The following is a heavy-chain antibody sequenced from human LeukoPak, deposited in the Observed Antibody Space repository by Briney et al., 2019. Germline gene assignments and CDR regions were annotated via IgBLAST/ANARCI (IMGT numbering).Heavy chain of an antibody. Sequence: ASVKVSCKASGYTFTGYYMHWVRQAPGQGLEWMGWINPNSGGTNYAQKFQGRVTMTRDTSISTAYMELSRLRSDDTAVYYCARATYYYYSSGYYYVGYFDYWGQGTLVTVSS. CDR3: ARATYYYYSSGYYYVGYFDY. CDR1: GYTFTGYY. J-gene: IGHJ4*02. V-gene: IGHV1-2*02. CDR2: INPNSGGT. D-gene: IGHD3-22*01.